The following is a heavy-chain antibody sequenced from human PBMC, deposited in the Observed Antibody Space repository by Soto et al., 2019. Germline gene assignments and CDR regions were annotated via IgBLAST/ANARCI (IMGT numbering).Heavy chain of an antibody. CDR3: ASGVSVAARNYYYYGMDV. V-gene: IGHV4-39*01. CDR2: IYYSGST. D-gene: IGHD6-6*01. J-gene: IGHJ6*02. CDR1: GGSISSSSYY. Sequence: SETLSLTCTVSGGSISSSSYYWGWIRQPPGEGLEWIGSIYYSGSTYYNPSLKSRVTISVDTSKNQFSLKLSSVTAADTAVYYCASGVSVAARNYYYYGMDVWGQGTTVTVSS.